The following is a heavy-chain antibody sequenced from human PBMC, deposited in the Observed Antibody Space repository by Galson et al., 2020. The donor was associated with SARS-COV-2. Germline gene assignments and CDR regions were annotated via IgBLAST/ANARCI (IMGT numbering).Heavy chain of an antibody. D-gene: IGHD6-19*01. V-gene: IGHV1-18*04. CDR3: ARDEGSGWPTHYFDH. Sequence: ASVKVSCRTSGYTFSRHTITWVRQAPGQGLEWMGWISVYLGNTKYAQNFQDRVTMTRDTSTDTVYMELRNLKSDDTAMYYCARDEGSGWPTHYFDHWGQGTLVTVSS. CDR2: ISVYLGNT. CDR1: GYTFSRHT. J-gene: IGHJ4*02.